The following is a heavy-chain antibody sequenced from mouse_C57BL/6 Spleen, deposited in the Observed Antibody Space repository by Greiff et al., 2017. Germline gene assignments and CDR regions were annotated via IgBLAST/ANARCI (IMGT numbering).Heavy chain of an antibody. J-gene: IGHJ2*01. CDR2: IHPNSGST. V-gene: IGHV1-64*01. CDR3: ASEDYSGSSGGYYFDY. CDR1: GYTFTSYW. Sequence: QVQLQQPGAELVKPGASVKLSCKASGYTFTSYWMHWVKQRPGQGLEWIGMIHPNSGSTNYNEKFKSKATLTVEKSSSTAYMLLSCLPSEDFAVYYCASEDYSGSSGGYYFDYWGQGTTLTVSS. D-gene: IGHD1-1*01.